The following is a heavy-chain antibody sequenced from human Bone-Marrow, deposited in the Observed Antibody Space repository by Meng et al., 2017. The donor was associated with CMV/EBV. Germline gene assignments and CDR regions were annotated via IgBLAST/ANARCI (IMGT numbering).Heavy chain of an antibody. V-gene: IGHV1-2*02. D-gene: IGHD2-2*02. CDR1: GYTFTGYY. CDR2: INPNSGGT. CDR3: ARDLARVGYCSSTSCYTKRAFDY. Sequence: ASVKVSCKASGYTFTGYYMHWVRQAPGQGLEWMGWINPNSGGTNYAQKFQGRVTMTRDTSISTAYMELSRLRSDDTAVYYCARDLARVGYCSSTSCYTKRAFDYWGQGTLVTVSS. J-gene: IGHJ4*02.